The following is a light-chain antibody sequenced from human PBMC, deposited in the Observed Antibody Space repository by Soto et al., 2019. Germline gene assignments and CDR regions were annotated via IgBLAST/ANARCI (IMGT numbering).Light chain of an antibody. V-gene: IGKV1-5*01. J-gene: IGKJ1*01. CDR3: QQYKSYWT. CDR2: DAS. CDR1: QSISSG. Sequence: DIQMTQSPSTLSASLGDRVTITCRASQSISSGVAWYQQKPGKAPKLLIYDASRLQSGAPSRFSGSGSGTDFTLTISSLQPEDFATYYRQQYKSYWTFGQGTKVDI.